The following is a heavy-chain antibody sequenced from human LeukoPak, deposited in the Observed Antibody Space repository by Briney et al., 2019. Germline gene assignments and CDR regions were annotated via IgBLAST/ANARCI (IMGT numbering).Heavy chain of an antibody. V-gene: IGHV1-69*04. Sequence: ASVKVSCKASGGTFSSYAISWVRQAPGQGLEWMGRIIPILGIANYAQKFQGRVTITADKATSTAYMELSSLRSEDTAVYYCARRGQRLWFDPWGQGTLVTVSS. CDR1: GGTFSSYA. CDR3: ARRGQRLWFDP. J-gene: IGHJ5*02. D-gene: IGHD3-16*01. CDR2: IIPILGIA.